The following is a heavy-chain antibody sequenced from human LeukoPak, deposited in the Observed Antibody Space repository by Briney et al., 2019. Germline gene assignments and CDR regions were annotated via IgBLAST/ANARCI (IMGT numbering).Heavy chain of an antibody. CDR2: MNPNSGNT. V-gene: IGHV1-8*01. CDR3: ARGITSGPFYDFWSGYSGGYYYYMDV. CDR1: GYTFTSYG. J-gene: IGHJ6*03. Sequence: ASVKVSCKASGYTFTSYGINWVRQATGQGLEWMGWMNPNSGNTGYAQKFQGRVTMTRNTSISTAYMELSSLRSEDTAVYYCARGITSGPFYDFWSGYSGGYYYYMDVWGKGTTVTVSS. D-gene: IGHD3-3*01.